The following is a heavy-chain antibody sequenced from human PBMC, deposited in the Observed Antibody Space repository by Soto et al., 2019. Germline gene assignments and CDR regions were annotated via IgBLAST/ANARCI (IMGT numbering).Heavy chain of an antibody. CDR1: GFMFSAYT. D-gene: IGHD3-16*01. J-gene: IGHJ1*01. Sequence: GWSLRLSCAASGFMFSAYTMNWVRQAPGKGLEWLSSISDDSSYIDYADSLGGRFTVSRDNARNSLYLQIDSLGVEDTAVYYCATPYYFNHWGTGTLVTVSS. CDR2: ISDDSSYI. V-gene: IGHV3-21*06. CDR3: ATPYYFNH.